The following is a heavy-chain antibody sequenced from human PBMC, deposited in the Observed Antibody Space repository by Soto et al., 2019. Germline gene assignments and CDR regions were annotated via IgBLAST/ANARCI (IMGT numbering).Heavy chain of an antibody. J-gene: IGHJ6*02. CDR3: AGHERSYTHYYYYRMDD. Sequence: GESLKISCKGSGYSFTSYWISWVRQMPGKGLEWMGRIDPSDSYTNYSPSFQGHVTISADKSISTAYLQWSSLKASDTAMYYCAGHERSYTHYYYYRMDDWGQGTTVTVSS. D-gene: IGHD2-2*02. CDR2: IDPSDSYT. V-gene: IGHV5-10-1*01. CDR1: GYSFTSYW.